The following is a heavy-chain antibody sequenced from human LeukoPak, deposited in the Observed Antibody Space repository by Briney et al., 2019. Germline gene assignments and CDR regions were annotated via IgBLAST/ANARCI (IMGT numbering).Heavy chain of an antibody. V-gene: IGHV3-7*01. CDR2: IKQDGSEK. D-gene: IGHD2-2*01. J-gene: IGHJ4*02. CDR1: GFTFSSSW. CDR3: ARVSREISSY. Sequence: GGSLRLSCAASGFTFSSSWMNWVRQAPGKGLELVASIKQDGSEKYYVDSVKGRFTISRDNANNSLYLQMNSLRAEDTAVYYCARVSREISSYWGQGATVTVSS.